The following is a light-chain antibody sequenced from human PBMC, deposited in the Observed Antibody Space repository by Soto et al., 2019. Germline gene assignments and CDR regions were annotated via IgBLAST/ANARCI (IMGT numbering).Light chain of an antibody. CDR3: QQYNSYST. J-gene: IGKJ1*01. CDR1: QSISSW. Sequence: QMTQSPSTLSASVGDRVTITCRASQSISSWLAWYQQKPGKAPKLLIYKASTLESGVPSNFSGSGSGTEFTLTISSLQPDDFATYYCQQYNSYSTFGQGTKVDIK. V-gene: IGKV1-5*03. CDR2: KAS.